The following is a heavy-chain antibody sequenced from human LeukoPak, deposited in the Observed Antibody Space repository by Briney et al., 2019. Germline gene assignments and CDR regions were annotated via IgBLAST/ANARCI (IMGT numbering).Heavy chain of an antibody. CDR3: AKLLTVWFGEAHDY. CDR1: GFTFSSYC. Sequence: GGSLRLSCAASGFTFSSYCMHWVRQAPGKGLEWVAFIRYDGSNKYYADSVKGRFTISRDNSKNTLYLQMNSLRAEDTAVYYCAKLLTVWFGEAHDYWGQGTLVTVSS. D-gene: IGHD3-10*01. CDR2: IRYDGSNK. J-gene: IGHJ4*02. V-gene: IGHV3-30*02.